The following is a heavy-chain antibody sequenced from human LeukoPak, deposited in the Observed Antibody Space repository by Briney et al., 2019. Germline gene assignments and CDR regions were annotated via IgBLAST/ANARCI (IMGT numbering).Heavy chain of an antibody. CDR1: GFTFSSYW. Sequence: GGSLRLSCAASGFTFSSYWMHWVRQAPGKGLVWVSRINSDGSSTSYADSVKGRFTISRDNAKNSLYLQMNSLRAEDTAVYYCARAWGDYGTLDYWGQGTLVTVSS. CDR3: ARAWGDYGTLDY. CDR2: INSDGSST. V-gene: IGHV3-74*01. J-gene: IGHJ4*02. D-gene: IGHD4-17*01.